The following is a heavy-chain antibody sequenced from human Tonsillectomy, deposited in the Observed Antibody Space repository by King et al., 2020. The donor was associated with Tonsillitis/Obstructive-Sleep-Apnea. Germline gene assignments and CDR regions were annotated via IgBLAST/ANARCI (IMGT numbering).Heavy chain of an antibody. V-gene: IGHV3-30*18. D-gene: IGHD2-15*01. CDR3: AKDDTGQYCSGGSCPGFVDY. CDR2: ISYDGRIK. CDR1: GFTFSSYG. Sequence: VQLVESGGGVVQPGRSLRLSCAASGFTFSSYGMHWVRQAPGKGLEWVAVISYDGRIKYYADSVKGRFTVSRDNSKNTLFLQMNSLRAEDTAVYYCAKDDTGQYCSGGSCPGFVDYWGQGTLVTVTS. J-gene: IGHJ4*02.